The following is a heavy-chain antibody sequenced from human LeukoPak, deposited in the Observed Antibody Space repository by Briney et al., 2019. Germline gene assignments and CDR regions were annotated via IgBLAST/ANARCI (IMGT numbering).Heavy chain of an antibody. CDR2: IYRGDSDT. J-gene: IGHJ4*02. D-gene: IGHD3-10*01. Sequence: GESLKISCNGSGYSFTSYWIGWVRQMPGKGREWMGIIYRGDSDTRYSPSFQGQGSISSDESVSTAYLQWSSLKASDTAMYYCARQPTRAMVRALDYWGQATLVTVSS. CDR1: GYSFTSYW. V-gene: IGHV5-51*01. CDR3: ARQPTRAMVRALDY.